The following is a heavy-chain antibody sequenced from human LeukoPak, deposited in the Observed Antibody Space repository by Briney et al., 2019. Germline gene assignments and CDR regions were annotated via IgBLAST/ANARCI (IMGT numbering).Heavy chain of an antibody. V-gene: IGHV4-59*08. Sequence: PSETLSLTCTVSGGSISSYYWSWIRQPPGKGLEWIGYIYHSGSTNYNPSLKSRVTISLDASKNQFSLKLNSVTAADTAVYYCARRNTYYYDSSGYYYFDYWGQGTLVTVSS. J-gene: IGHJ4*02. CDR3: ARRNTYYYDSSGYYYFDY. D-gene: IGHD3-22*01. CDR1: GGSISSYY. CDR2: IYHSGST.